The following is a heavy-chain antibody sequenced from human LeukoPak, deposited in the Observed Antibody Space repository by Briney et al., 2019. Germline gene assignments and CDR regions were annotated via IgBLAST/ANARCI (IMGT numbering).Heavy chain of an antibody. D-gene: IGHD3-22*01. CDR2: IIGSVHST. Sequence: GESLRLSCAASGFTLTSYATSWVRQAPGKGLEWVSAIIGSVHSTYYADSVKGRFTISRDNSKNTLYLQMNSLRAEDTAVYYCAKHSYDSSGYYSIDYWGQGTLVTVFS. CDR1: GFTLTSYA. CDR3: AKHSYDSSGYYSIDY. V-gene: IGHV3-23*01. J-gene: IGHJ4*02.